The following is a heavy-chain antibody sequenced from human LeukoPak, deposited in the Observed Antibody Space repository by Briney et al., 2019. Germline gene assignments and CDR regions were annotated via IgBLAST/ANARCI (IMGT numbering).Heavy chain of an antibody. CDR3: AKVSWLGTLPSYHFDS. CDR1: GFTFSDHA. D-gene: IGHD6-19*01. J-gene: IGHJ4*02. V-gene: IGHV3-23*01. Sequence: GGSLRLSCAASGFTFSDHAMSWVRQAPGKGLEWVSAIRGTGTTTFYAASVKGRFTISGDNSKNTADLQMNSLRAEDTAVYYCAKVSWLGTLPSYHFDSWGQGTQVTVSS. CDR2: IRGTGTTT.